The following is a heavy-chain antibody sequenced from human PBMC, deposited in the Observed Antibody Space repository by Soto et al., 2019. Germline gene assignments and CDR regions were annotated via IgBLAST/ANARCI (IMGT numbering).Heavy chain of an antibody. D-gene: IGHD3-22*01. CDR2: INPSGGST. CDR3: ARDYYDSSGPIDAFDI. Sequence: ASVKVSCKASGYAFTSYYMHWVRQAPGQGLEWMGIINPSGGSTSYAQKFQGRVTMTRDTSTSTVYMELSSLRSEDTAVYYCARDYYDSSGPIDAFDICGQGTMVTVSS. V-gene: IGHV1-46*01. J-gene: IGHJ3*02. CDR1: GYAFTSYY.